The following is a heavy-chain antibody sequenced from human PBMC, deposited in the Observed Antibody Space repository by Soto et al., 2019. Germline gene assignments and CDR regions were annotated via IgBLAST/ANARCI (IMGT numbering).Heavy chain of an antibody. Sequence: GGSLRLSCAASGFTFSNYGMHWVRQAPGKGLEWVSLIWFDGSNKYYADSVKGRFTISRDNSKNTLYLQMNGLRAEDTAVYFCARSTDLSSSSVYLDYWGQGTLVTVSS. J-gene: IGHJ4*02. D-gene: IGHD6-6*01. CDR1: GFTFSNYG. CDR2: IWFDGSNK. V-gene: IGHV3-33*01. CDR3: ARSTDLSSSSVYLDY.